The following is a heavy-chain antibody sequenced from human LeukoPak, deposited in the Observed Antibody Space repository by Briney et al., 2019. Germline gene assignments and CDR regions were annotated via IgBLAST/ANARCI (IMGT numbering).Heavy chain of an antibody. CDR3: ASRGGVTQENDYYYFAMDV. D-gene: IGHD2-21*02. CDR1: GGTLSTYA. V-gene: IGHV1-69*13. J-gene: IGHJ6*02. CDR2: VIPMFGTV. Sequence: SVKVSCKPSGGTLSTYAISWVRQASGQGPQWMGGVIPMFGTVRYAQKFQGRVTITADDSTSTAYMELSSLRFEDTAVYYCASRGGVTQENDYYYFAMDVWGQGTTVTVSS.